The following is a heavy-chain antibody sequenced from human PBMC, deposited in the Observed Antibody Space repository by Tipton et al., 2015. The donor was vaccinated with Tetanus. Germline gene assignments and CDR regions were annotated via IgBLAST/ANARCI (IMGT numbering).Heavy chain of an antibody. D-gene: IGHD5-18*01. Sequence: GLVKPSETLSLTCIVSGGSVTSSSHYWGWVRQPPEKGLEWIGTIYYSGSAYYNPSLKSRVTMSVDTSRNRFSLNLTSVTAADTAVYYCARHLTYTYTSRYFDYWGLGTLVTVSS. CDR2: IYYSGSA. V-gene: IGHV4-39*01. J-gene: IGHJ4*02. CDR1: GGSVTSSSHY. CDR3: ARHLTYTYTSRYFDY.